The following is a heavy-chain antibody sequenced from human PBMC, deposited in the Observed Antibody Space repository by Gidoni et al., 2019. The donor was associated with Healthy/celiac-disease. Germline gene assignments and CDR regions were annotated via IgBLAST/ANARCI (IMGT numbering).Heavy chain of an antibody. J-gene: IGHJ4*02. Sequence: QLQLQESGPGLVKPSETLSLTCTVSGGSISSSSYYWGWIRQPPGKWLEWIGSIYYSGSTYYNPSLKSRVTISVDTSKNQFSLKLSSVTAADTAVYYCARIVGATLIDYWGQGTLVTVSS. CDR2: IYYSGST. CDR3: ARIVGATLIDY. CDR1: GGSISSSSYY. D-gene: IGHD1-26*01. V-gene: IGHV4-39*01.